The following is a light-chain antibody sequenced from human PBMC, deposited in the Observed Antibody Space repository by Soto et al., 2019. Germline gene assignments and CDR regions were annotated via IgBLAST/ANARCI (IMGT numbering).Light chain of an antibody. Sequence: QSVLTQPASVSGSPGQSITISCTGTSSDIGFYNYVSWYKQYPGKAPNLLIYGVTNRPSGVSYRFSGSKSGSTASLTISGLRDEDEADYYCSSYSTTFCDVFGTATKVTVL. J-gene: IGLJ1*01. CDR3: SSYSTTFCDV. CDR2: GVT. V-gene: IGLV2-14*03. CDR1: SSDIGFYNY.